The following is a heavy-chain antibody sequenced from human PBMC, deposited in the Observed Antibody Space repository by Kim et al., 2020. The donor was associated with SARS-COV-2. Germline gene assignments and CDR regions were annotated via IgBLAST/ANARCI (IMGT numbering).Heavy chain of an antibody. D-gene: IGHD1-26*01. CDR3: ASKKTWELPFDH. CDR2: ISTDGSTT. CDR1: GFTFSTYW. Sequence: GGSLRLSCAASGFTFSTYWMHWVRQAPGEGLEWVSRISTDGSTTNYADSVKGRFTVSRDNAKNTLYLQMNSLRVDDTAVYYCASKKTWELPFDHWGQGTLVPVSS. J-gene: IGHJ4*02. V-gene: IGHV3-74*01.